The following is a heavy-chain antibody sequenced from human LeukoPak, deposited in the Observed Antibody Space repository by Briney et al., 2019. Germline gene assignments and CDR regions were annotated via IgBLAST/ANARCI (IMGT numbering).Heavy chain of an antibody. CDR1: GYTFTGYY. J-gene: IGHJ6*03. D-gene: IGHD3-10*01. CDR2: INPNSGGT. Sequence: ASVKVSCKASGYTFTGYYMHWVRQAPGQGLEWMGWINPNSGGTNYAQKFQGRVTMTRDTSISTAYMELSRLRSDDTAVYYCARGYYGSGSWHYMDVWGKGTTVTISS. CDR3: ARGYYGSGSWHYMDV. V-gene: IGHV1-2*02.